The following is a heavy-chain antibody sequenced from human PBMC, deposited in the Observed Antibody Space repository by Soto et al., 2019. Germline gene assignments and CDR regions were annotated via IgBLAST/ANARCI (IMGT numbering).Heavy chain of an antibody. CDR2: IIPIFGTA. CDR3: ARGTTVTPGPPAY. J-gene: IGHJ1*01. V-gene: IGHV1-69*05. CDR1: GGTFSSYA. D-gene: IGHD4-4*01. Sequence: QVQLVQSGAEVKKPGSSVKVSCKASGGTFSSYAISWVRQAPGQVLEWMGGIIPIFGTANYAQKFQGRVEIPTDESTSTAYMELSSLRSEDTAVYYFARGTTVTPGPPAYWGQGTLVTVSS.